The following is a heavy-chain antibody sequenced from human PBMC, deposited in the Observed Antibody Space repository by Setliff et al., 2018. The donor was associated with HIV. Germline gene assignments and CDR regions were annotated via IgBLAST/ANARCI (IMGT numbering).Heavy chain of an antibody. Sequence: PSETLSLTCSVSGGSISSSSYYGGWIRQPPGKGLEWIGSIYYSGSTYYNPSLKSRVTISVDTSKKQFSLKLTSVTAADTAVYYCVRHDSGGYYSLDYWGQGTLVTVSS. J-gene: IGHJ4*02. CDR3: VRHDSGGYYSLDY. D-gene: IGHD3-22*01. CDR1: GGSISSSSYY. V-gene: IGHV4-39*01. CDR2: IYYSGST.